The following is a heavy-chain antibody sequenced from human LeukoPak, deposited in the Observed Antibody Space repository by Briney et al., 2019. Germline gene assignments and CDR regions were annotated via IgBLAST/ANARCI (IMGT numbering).Heavy chain of an antibody. CDR3: AKENPLGSYCSGGSCYLRGPFDY. CDR2: ISWNSGSI. D-gene: IGHD2-15*01. J-gene: IGHJ4*02. V-gene: IGHV3-9*01. CDR1: GFTVSSNY. Sequence: PGGSLRLSCAASGFTVSSNYMSWVRQAPGKGLEWVSGISWNSGSIGYADSVKGRFTISRDNAKNSLYLQMNSLRAEDTALYYCAKENPLGSYCSGGSCYLRGPFDYWGQGTLVTVSS.